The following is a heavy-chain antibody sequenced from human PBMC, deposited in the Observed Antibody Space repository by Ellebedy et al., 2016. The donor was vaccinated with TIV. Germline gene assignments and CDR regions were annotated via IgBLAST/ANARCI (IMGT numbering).Heavy chain of an antibody. V-gene: IGHV4-59*01. CDR3: ARGRFGAFFDS. D-gene: IGHD3-10*01. CDR2: IANTGRT. CDR1: GGSFSDYY. Sequence: MPSETLSLTCSVSGGSFSDYYLYWSWIRQSPGKRLEWIAYIANTGRTEYNPSLDSRATISLDASSNQFSLKLNSGTAADTARYYCARGRFGAFFDSWGQGSLVTVSS. J-gene: IGHJ4*02.